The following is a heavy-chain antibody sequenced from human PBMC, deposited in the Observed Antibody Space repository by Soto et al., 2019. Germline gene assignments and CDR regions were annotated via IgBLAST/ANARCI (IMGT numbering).Heavy chain of an antibody. V-gene: IGHV4-59*01. CDR3: ARDTGVSDY. CDR1: GGSFSGYY. Sequence: SETLSLTCAVYGGSFSGYYWSWIRQPPGKGLEWIGYIYYSGSTNYNPSLKSRVTISVDTSKNQFSLKLSSVTAADTAVYYCARDTGVSDYWGQGTMVTVSS. J-gene: IGHJ4*02. CDR2: IYYSGST. D-gene: IGHD2-8*01.